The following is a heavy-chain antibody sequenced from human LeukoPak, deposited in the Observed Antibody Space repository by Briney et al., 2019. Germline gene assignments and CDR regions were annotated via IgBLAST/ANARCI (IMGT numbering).Heavy chain of an antibody. D-gene: IGHD7-27*01. CDR2: ITTGDGNT. V-gene: IGHV3-23*01. J-gene: IGHJ4*02. CDR1: GLTFSSHW. Sequence: GGSLRLSCAASGLTFSSHWMHWVRQAPGKGLKWVSTITTGDGNTYYADSVKGRFTVSRDDSKNTLYLQMNSLRAEDTAVYYCAKDGGLWVSAHWGDSWGRGTLVTVSS. CDR3: AKDGGLWVSAHWGDS.